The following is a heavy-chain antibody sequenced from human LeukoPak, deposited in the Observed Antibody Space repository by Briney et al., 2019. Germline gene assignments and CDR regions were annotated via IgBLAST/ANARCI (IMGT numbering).Heavy chain of an antibody. V-gene: IGHV3-74*01. D-gene: IGHD3-22*01. Sequence: GGSLRLSCAASGFTFSDYWIHWVRQAPGKGLVWVSRINTDGSITNYADSVKGRFTISKDNAKNSLYLQMNSLRAEDTAVYYCARVEGRYDSSGYYLPYFDYWGQGTLVTVSS. CDR3: ARVEGRYDSSGYYLPYFDY. CDR2: INTDGSIT. CDR1: GFTFSDYW. J-gene: IGHJ4*02.